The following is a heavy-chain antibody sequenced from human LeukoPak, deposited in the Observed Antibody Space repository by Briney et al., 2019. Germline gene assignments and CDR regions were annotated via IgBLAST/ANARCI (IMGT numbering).Heavy chain of an antibody. CDR2: IYYSGST. V-gene: IGHV4-30-4*01. J-gene: IGHJ6*03. D-gene: IGHD6-19*01. Sequence: WIRQPPGKGLEWIGYIYYSGSTYYNPSLKSRVTISVDTSKNQFSLKLSSVTAADTAVYYCARDRLGYYYMDVWGKGTTVTVSS. CDR3: ARDRLGYYYMDV.